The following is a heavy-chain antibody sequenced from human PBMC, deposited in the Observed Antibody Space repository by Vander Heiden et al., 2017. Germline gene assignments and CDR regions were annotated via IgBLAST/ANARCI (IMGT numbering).Heavy chain of an antibody. D-gene: IGHD6-19*01. Sequence: QLQLQESGPGLVKPSETLSLTCNVSGDSISSGTHYWGWVRQPPGKGLEWIGTIYYSGRTFYKPSLRSRATISVDTSKNQFSLKLNSVTAADTAVYYCARKRYSSGWDFDYWGQGVLVTVSS. CDR1: GDSISSGTHY. J-gene: IGHJ4*02. CDR2: IYYSGRT. V-gene: IGHV4-39*01. CDR3: ARKRYSSGWDFDY.